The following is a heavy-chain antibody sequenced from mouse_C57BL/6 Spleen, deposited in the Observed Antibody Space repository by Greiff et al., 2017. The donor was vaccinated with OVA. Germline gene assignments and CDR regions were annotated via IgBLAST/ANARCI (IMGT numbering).Heavy chain of an antibody. V-gene: IGHV1-66*01. D-gene: IGHD2-4*01. J-gene: IGHJ2*01. Sequence: QVQLQQSGPELVKPGASVKISCKASGYSFTSYYIHWVKQRPGQGLEWIGWIYPGSGNTKYNEKFKGKATLTADTSSSTAYMQLSSLTSEDPAVYYCAYDYDGGFAYWGQGTTLTVSS. CDR1: GYSFTSYY. CDR2: IYPGSGNT. CDR3: AYDYDGGFAY.